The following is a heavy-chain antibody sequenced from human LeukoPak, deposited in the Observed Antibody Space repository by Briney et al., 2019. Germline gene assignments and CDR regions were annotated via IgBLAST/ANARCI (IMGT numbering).Heavy chain of an antibody. CDR3: ARRVWYSSSSNYFDY. Sequence: SETLSLTCTVSGGSISSSSYYWGWIRQPPGKGLEWIGSIYYSGSTYYNPSLKSRVTISVDTSKNQFSLKLSSVTAADTAVYYCARRVWYSSSSNYFDYWGQGTLVTVSS. V-gene: IGHV4-39*01. CDR1: GGSISSSSYY. CDR2: IYYSGST. D-gene: IGHD6-6*01. J-gene: IGHJ4*02.